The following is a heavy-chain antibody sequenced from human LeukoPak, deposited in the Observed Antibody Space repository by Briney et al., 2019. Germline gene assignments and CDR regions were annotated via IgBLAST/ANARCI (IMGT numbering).Heavy chain of an antibody. V-gene: IGHV4-4*02. Sequence: SETLSLICAVSGGSISSSNWWSWVRQPPGKGLEWIGEIYHSGSTNYNPSLKSRVTISVDKSKNQFSLKLSSVTAADTAVYYCARDGEVGARYYFDYWGQGTLVTVSS. D-gene: IGHD1-26*01. J-gene: IGHJ4*02. CDR3: ARDGEVGARYYFDY. CDR2: IYHSGST. CDR1: GGSISSSNW.